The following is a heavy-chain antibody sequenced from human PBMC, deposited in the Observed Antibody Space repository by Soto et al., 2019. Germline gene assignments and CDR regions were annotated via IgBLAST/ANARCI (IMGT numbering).Heavy chain of an antibody. CDR1: GYTFTGYY. J-gene: IGHJ4*02. CDR2: INPNSGGT. Sequence: ASVKVSCKASGYTFTGYYMHWVRQAPGQGLEWMGWINPNSGGTNYAQKFQGRVTMTRDTSISTAYMELSRLRSDDTAVYYCARDSSGYSAVFGYWGQGTLVTVSS. D-gene: IGHD3-22*01. CDR3: ARDSSGYSAVFGY. V-gene: IGHV1-2*02.